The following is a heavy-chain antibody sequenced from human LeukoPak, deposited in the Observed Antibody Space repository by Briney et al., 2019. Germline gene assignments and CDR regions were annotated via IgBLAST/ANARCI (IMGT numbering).Heavy chain of an antibody. V-gene: IGHV3-48*01. CDR2: ISRSSSII. CDR3: ARDRYDSSHYYHY. Sequence: GGSLRLSCAASGFTFSSYDMNWVRQAPGKGLEWVSYISRSSSIIYYADSVKGRFTIPRDNAKNSLFLQMNSLRGEDTAVYYCARDRYDSSHYYHYWGQGTLVTVSA. D-gene: IGHD3-22*01. J-gene: IGHJ4*02. CDR1: GFTFSSYD.